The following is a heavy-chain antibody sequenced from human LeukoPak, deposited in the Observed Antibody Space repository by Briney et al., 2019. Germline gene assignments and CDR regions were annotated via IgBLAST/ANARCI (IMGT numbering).Heavy chain of an antibody. D-gene: IGHD3-16*01. CDR2: INPSGCST. J-gene: IGHJ4*02. CDR3: ARFLPRGGNFDY. V-gene: IGHV1-46*01. CDR1: GYTFTSYY. Sequence: ASVKVSCKASGYTFTSYYVHCVRQAPGQGLEWMGIINPSGCSTSYAQKFQGRVTMTTDTSTRTAYMELRSLRSDDTAVYYCARFLPRGGNFDYWGQGTLVTVSS.